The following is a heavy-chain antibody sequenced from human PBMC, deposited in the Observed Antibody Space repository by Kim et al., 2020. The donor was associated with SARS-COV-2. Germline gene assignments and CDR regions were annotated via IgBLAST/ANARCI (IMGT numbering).Heavy chain of an antibody. CDR1: GYSFTSYW. CDR3: ARQFTAGRDYYYGMDV. V-gene: IGHV5-51*01. CDR2: IYPGDSDT. Sequence: GESLKISCKGSGYSFTSYWIGWVRQMPGKGLEWMGIIYPGDSDTRYSPSFQGQVTISADKSISTAYLQWSSLKASDTAMYYCARQFTAGRDYYYGMDVWGQGTTVTVSS. J-gene: IGHJ6*02. D-gene: IGHD6-19*01.